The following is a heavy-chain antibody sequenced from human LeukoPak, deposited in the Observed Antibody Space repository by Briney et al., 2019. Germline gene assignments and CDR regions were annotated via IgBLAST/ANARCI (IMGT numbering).Heavy chain of an antibody. CDR2: MSYDGSNK. V-gene: IGHV3-30*18. Sequence: PGGSLRLSCAASGFTFRSYGMHWVRQAPGKGLEWVAVMSYDGSNKYYADSVKGRFTISRDNSKNTLYLQMNSLRAEDTAAYYCAKDLHTSGWLHDFDYWGQGTLVTVSS. J-gene: IGHJ4*02. CDR1: GFTFRSYG. CDR3: AKDLHTSGWLHDFDY. D-gene: IGHD6-19*01.